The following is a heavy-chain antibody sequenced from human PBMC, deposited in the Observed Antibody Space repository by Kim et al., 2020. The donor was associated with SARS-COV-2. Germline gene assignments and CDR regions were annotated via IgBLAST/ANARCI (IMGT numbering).Heavy chain of an antibody. Sequence: YADSAKGRFTISRDNSKNTLYLQMNSLRAEDTAVYYCARNRPNTLNYFYYWGQGTLVTVSS. J-gene: IGHJ4*02. V-gene: IGHV3-30*01. CDR3: ARNRPNTLNYFYY.